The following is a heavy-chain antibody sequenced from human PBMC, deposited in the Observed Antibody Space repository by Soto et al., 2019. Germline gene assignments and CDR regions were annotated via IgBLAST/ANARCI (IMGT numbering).Heavy chain of an antibody. CDR1: GDSITSYSYF. CDR2: IYYSGTT. Sequence: SETLSLTCTVSGDSITSYSYFWAWIRQPPGKGLEWIGSIYYSGTTYYNPSLKSRVTISVDTSKNQFSLKLSSVTAADTAVYYCARLLWFGELDYWGQGTLVTVSS. J-gene: IGHJ4*02. D-gene: IGHD3-10*01. V-gene: IGHV4-39*01. CDR3: ARLLWFGELDY.